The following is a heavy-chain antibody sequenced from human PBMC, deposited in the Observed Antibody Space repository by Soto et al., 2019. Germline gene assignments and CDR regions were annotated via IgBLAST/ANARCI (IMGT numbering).Heavy chain of an antibody. J-gene: IGHJ4*02. CDR1: GFTFNYYW. CDR2: LQTDGSHP. V-gene: IGHV3-74*01. D-gene: IGHD2-21*02. CDR3: ARGGDPDY. Sequence: EVQLVESGGGLVQPGGSLRLSCVASGFTFNYYWMHWVRQAPGKGLMWVSRLQTDGSHPDYADSVKGRFTISRDNGKNTLYLQMNNLSAEDTAVYYCARGGDPDYWGQGTLVTVSS.